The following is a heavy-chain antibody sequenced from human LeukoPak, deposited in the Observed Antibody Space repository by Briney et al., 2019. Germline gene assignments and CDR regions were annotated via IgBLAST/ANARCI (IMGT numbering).Heavy chain of an antibody. J-gene: IGHJ4*02. V-gene: IGHV3-23*01. CDR3: AKSMGAASD. D-gene: IGHD1-26*01. Sequence: GGSLRLSCAASGFTFSSYAMSWVRQAPGKGLEWVSTFSGSEHSTYYADSVKGRFTISRDNSKNTLYLQMNSLRAEDTAVYYCAKSMGAASDWGQGTLVTVSS. CDR2: FSGSEHST. CDR1: GFTFSSYA.